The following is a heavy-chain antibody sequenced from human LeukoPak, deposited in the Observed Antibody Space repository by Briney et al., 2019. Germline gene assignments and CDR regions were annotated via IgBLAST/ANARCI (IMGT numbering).Heavy chain of an antibody. Sequence: GGSLRLSCAASGFTVSSNYMNWVRQAPGKGLEWVSLIYSGDHTYYADSVKGRFTISRDNSKNTLYLRMNSLRAEDTAVYYCARAGGYFDWLGFFDYWGQGTLVTVSS. D-gene: IGHD3-9*01. V-gene: IGHV3-66*01. J-gene: IGHJ4*02. CDR1: GFTVSSNY. CDR3: ARAGGYFDWLGFFDY. CDR2: IYSGDHT.